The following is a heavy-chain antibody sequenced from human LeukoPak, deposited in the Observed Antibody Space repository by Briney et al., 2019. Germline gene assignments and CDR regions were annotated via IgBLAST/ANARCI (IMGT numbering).Heavy chain of an antibody. CDR2: IDPSDSYT. V-gene: IGHV5-10-1*01. J-gene: IGHJ4*02. CDR3: ARLEDIVVVSAANFDY. Sequence: GESLKISCKGSGYSFTSYWISWVRQMPGKGLGWMGRIDPSDSYTNYSPSFQGHVTISADKSISTAYLQWSSLKASDTAMYYCARLEDIVVVSAANFDYWGQGTLVTVSS. D-gene: IGHD2-2*01. CDR1: GYSFTSYW.